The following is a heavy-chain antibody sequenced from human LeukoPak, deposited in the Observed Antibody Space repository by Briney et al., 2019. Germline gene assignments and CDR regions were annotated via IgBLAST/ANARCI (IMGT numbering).Heavy chain of an antibody. V-gene: IGHV1-69*04. CDR1: GGTFSSYA. CDR2: IIPILGIA. CDR3: ARDWYHRFVSGSTNWFDP. Sequence: GSSVKVSCKASGGTFSSYAISWVRQAPGQGLEWMGRIIPILGIANYAQKFQGRVTITADKSTSTAYMELSSLRSEDTAVYYCARDWYHRFVSGSTNWFDPWGQGTLVTVSS. D-gene: IGHD1-26*01. J-gene: IGHJ5*02.